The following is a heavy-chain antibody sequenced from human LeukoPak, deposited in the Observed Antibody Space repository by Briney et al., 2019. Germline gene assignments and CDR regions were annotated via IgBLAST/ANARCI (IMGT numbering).Heavy chain of an antibody. D-gene: IGHD3-3*01. CDR2: IYHSGTT. J-gene: IGHJ4*02. V-gene: IGHV4-59*01. CDR3: AREGLDYDFWSGYYRFDY. CDR1: GASISLYY. Sequence: PSETLSLTCTVSGASISLYYWSWLRQPPGEGLEWIGYIYHSGTTSYNPSLKSRVTISVDTSKNQFSLRLTSVTAADTAVYYCAREGLDYDFWSGYYRFDYWGQGTLVTVSS.